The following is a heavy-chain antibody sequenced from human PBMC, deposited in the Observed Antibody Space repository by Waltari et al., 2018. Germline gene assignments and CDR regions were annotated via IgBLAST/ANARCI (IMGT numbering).Heavy chain of an antibody. V-gene: IGHV4-39*07. CDR2: IYYSGST. CDR3: ARVWGFSWDY. Sequence: QLQLQESGPGLVKPSETLSLTCTVSGGSISSSTYYWGWIRQPPGKGLEWIGSIYYSGSTYYNPSLKSRVTISVDTSKNQFSLKLSSVTAADTAVYYCARVWGFSWDYWGQGTLVTVSS. CDR1: GGSISSSTYY. J-gene: IGHJ4*02. D-gene: IGHD3-10*01.